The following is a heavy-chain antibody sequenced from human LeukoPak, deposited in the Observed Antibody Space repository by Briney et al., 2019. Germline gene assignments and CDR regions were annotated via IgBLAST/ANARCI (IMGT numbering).Heavy chain of an antibody. V-gene: IGHV3-23*01. J-gene: IGHJ4*02. CDR3: AKLLHLEKEDSSGYLTNY. D-gene: IGHD3-22*01. Sequence: GGSLRLSCAVSGFTFSIYGMSWVRQAPGKGLEWVSAISGSGGSTYYADSVKGRFTISRDNSKNTLYLQMNSLRAEDTAVYYCAKLLHLEKEDSSGYLTNYWGQGTLVTVSS. CDR2: ISGSGGST. CDR1: GFTFSIYG.